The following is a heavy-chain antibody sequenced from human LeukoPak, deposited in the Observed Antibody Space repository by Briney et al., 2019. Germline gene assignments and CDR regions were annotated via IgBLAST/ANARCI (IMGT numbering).Heavy chain of an antibody. V-gene: IGHV3-30-3*01. CDR2: ISYDGSNK. CDR1: GLTFSSYA. CDR3: ARGRYYYDSSGYYRGYYFDY. J-gene: IGHJ4*02. Sequence: PGGSLRLSCAASGLTFSSYAMHWVRQAPGKGLEWVAVISYDGSNKYYADSVKGRFTISRDNSKNTLYLQMNSLRAEDTAVYYCARGRYYYDSSGYYRGYYFDYWGQGTLVTVSS. D-gene: IGHD3-22*01.